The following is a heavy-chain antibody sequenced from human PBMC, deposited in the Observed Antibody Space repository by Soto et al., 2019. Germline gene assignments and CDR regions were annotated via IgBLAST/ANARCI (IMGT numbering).Heavy chain of an antibody. CDR3: TRQHLDVPVASAIDY. D-gene: IGHD6-19*01. Sequence: EVQLVESGGGLVQPGGSLKLSYAASGFTFSDSTIHWVRQTSGKGLEWVGRIPSKTHTYATAYAASVKGRFTISRDDSKNTAYLQMNSLKTEDTAVYYCTRQHLDVPVASAIDYWGQGTLVTVSS. V-gene: IGHV3-73*02. CDR2: IPSKTHTYAT. CDR1: GFTFSDST. J-gene: IGHJ4*02.